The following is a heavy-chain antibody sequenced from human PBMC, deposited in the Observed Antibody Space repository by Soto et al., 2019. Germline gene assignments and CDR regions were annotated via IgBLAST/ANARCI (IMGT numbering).Heavy chain of an antibody. J-gene: IGHJ4*02. CDR1: NDSISNSC. Sequence: PSETLSLTCTVSNDSISNSCWSWIRQPPGKGLDWVGQICYSWSITYNPSLKSRVTMSVDTSKNQFSLKLSSVTAADTAVYYCARHLPGWISGQDWWGQGTLVTVSS. V-gene: IGHV4-59*08. CDR2: ICYSWSI. CDR3: ARHLPGWISGQDW. D-gene: IGHD3-9*01.